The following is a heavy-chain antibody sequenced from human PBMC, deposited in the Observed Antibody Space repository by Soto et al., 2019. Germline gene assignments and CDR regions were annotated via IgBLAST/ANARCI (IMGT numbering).Heavy chain of an antibody. CDR1: GFTFSSYS. Sequence: GGSLRLSCAASGFTFSSYSMNWVRQAPGKGLEWVSSISSSSSYIYYADSVKGRFTISRDNAKNSLYLQMNSLRAEDTAVYYCARDLGLRDSFDPWGQGTLVTVSS. CDR3: ARDLGLRDSFDP. CDR2: ISSSSSYI. J-gene: IGHJ5*02. D-gene: IGHD2-21*01. V-gene: IGHV3-21*01.